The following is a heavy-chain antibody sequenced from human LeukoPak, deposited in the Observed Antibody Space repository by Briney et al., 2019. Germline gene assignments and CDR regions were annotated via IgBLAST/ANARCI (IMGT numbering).Heavy chain of an antibody. CDR2: IYPGDSDS. J-gene: IGHJ4*02. CDR3: ARRGYNYGYGVGY. CDR1: GYSFTSYW. V-gene: IGHV5-51*01. D-gene: IGHD5-18*01. Sequence: GESLKISCKGSGYSFTSYWIGWVRQMPGKGLEWMGIIYPGDSDSRYSPSFRGQVTISADKSLSTAYLQWSSLKASDTAMYYCARRGYNYGYGVGYWGQGTLVTVSS.